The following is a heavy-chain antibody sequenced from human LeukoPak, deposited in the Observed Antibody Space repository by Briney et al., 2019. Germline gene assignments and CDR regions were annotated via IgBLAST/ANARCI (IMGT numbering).Heavy chain of an antibody. CDR3: ARGPRGGATRYYFDY. J-gene: IGHJ4*02. V-gene: IGHV1-69*06. CDR2: ITPIFGTA. Sequence: PVEVSCKASGPTFSRYAISWVRQAPGQWLEWMARITPIFGTANYAQKFQGRVTIPADKTTSTAYMELSSLRSEETAVYYCARGPRGGATRYYFDYWGQGALGTVSS. CDR1: GPTFSRYA. D-gene: IGHD1-26*01.